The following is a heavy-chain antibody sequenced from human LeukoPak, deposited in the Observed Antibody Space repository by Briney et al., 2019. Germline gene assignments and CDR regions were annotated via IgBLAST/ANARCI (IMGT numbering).Heavy chain of an antibody. CDR2: IYHSGST. D-gene: IGHD3-10*01. CDR1: GGSISSGGYY. V-gene: IGHV4-30-2*01. Sequence: PSETLSLTCTVSGGSISSGGYYWSWIRQPPGKGLEWIGYIYHSGSTYYNPSLKSRVTISVDRSKNQFSLKLSSVTAADTAVYYCARAGHELWFGELYWWFDPWGQGTLVTVST. CDR3: ARAGHELWFGELYWWFDP. J-gene: IGHJ5*02.